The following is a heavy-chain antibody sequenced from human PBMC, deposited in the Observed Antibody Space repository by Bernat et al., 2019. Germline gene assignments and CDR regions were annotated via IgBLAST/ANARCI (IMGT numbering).Heavy chain of an antibody. J-gene: IGHJ5*02. D-gene: IGHD2-2*02. CDR3: ACTVCTSCYSQRRDNWCDP. Sequence: QVQLQESGPGLVKPSGTLSLTCAVSGGSISSSNWWSWVRQPPGKGLEWIGEIYHSGSTNYNPSLKSRVTISVDKSKNQFSLKLSSVTAADTAVYYCACTVCTSCYSQRRDNWCDPWGQGTLVTVSS. V-gene: IGHV4-4*02. CDR1: GGSISSSNW. CDR2: IYHSGST.